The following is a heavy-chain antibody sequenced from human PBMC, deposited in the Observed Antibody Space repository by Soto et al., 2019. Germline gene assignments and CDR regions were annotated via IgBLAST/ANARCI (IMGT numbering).Heavy chain of an antibody. D-gene: IGHD2-15*01. Sequence: SETLSLTCTVSGGSISSGDYYWSWIRQPPGKGLEWIGYIYYSGSTYYNPSLKSRVTISVDTSKNQFSLKLSSVTAADTAVYYCARALVVVVAATPGTYDAFDIWGQGTMVTVSS. CDR1: GGSISSGDYY. CDR3: ARALVVVVAATPGTYDAFDI. J-gene: IGHJ3*02. V-gene: IGHV4-30-4*01. CDR2: IYYSGST.